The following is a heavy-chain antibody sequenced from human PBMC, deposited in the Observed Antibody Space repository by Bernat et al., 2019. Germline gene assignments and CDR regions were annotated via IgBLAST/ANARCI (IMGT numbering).Heavy chain of an antibody. CDR2: IYHSGST. D-gene: IGHD1-1*01. CDR1: GGSISSGGYS. Sequence: QLQLRESGSGLVKPSQTLSLTCAVSGGSISSGGYSWSWIRQPPGKGLEWIGYIYHSGSTYYNPSLKSRVTISVDRSKNQFSLKLSSVTAADTAVYYCARNPTKFDAFDIWGQGTMVTVSS. J-gene: IGHJ3*02. CDR3: ARNPTKFDAFDI. V-gene: IGHV4-30-2*01.